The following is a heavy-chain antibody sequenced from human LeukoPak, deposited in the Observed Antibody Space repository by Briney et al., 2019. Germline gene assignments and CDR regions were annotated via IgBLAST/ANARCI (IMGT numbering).Heavy chain of an antibody. Sequence: PGRSLRLSCAASGFTFSSYGMHWVRQAPGKGLEWVAFIWYDGSNKEYADSVKGRFTISRDNSKNTLYLQMNSLRAEDTAVYYCAKLATITRYFDYWGQGTLVTVSS. D-gene: IGHD5-24*01. J-gene: IGHJ4*02. V-gene: IGHV3-33*06. CDR3: AKLATITRYFDY. CDR2: IWYDGSNK. CDR1: GFTFSSYG.